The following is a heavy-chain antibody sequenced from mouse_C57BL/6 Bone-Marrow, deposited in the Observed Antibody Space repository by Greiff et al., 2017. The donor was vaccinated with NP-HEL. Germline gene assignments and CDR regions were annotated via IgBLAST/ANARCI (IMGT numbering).Heavy chain of an antibody. J-gene: IGHJ3*01. D-gene: IGHD1-1*01. CDR3: ARDNYGSSPWFAY. V-gene: IGHV3-6*01. CDR2: ISYDGSN. CDR1: GYSITSGYY. Sequence: VQLQQSGPGLVKPSQSLSLTCSVTGYSITSGYYWNWIRQFPGNKLEWMGYISYDGSNNYNPSLKNRISITRDTSKNQFFLKLNSVTTEDTATYYCARDNYGSSPWFAYWGQGTLVTVSA.